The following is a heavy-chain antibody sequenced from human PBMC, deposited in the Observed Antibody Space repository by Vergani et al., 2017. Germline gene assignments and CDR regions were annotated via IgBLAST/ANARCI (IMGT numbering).Heavy chain of an antibody. D-gene: IGHD3-10*01. Sequence: QVQLQESGPGLVKPSQTLSLTCTVSGGSISSGGYYWSWIRQHPGKGLEWIGYIYYSGSTYYNPSLKSRVTISVDTSKNQFSLKLSSVTAADTAVYYCARLNRQYYYGSGAYFDYWGQGTLVTVSS. CDR3: ARLNRQYYYGSGAYFDY. CDR2: IYYSGST. J-gene: IGHJ4*02. CDR1: GGSISSGGYY. V-gene: IGHV4-31*03.